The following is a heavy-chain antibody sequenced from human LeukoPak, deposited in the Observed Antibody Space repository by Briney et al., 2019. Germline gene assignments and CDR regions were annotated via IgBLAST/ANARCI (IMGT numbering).Heavy chain of an antibody. D-gene: IGHD3-22*01. V-gene: IGHV4-4*08. Sequence: PSETLSLTCTVSGGSINSYYWSWIRQPPGKGLDWITYMSPSGTTKYNPSLKSRVTTSVDTSRTQFSLRLSSVTAADTAVYYCARGQDDRSGTFDYWGQGILVTVSS. J-gene: IGHJ4*02. CDR3: ARGQDDRSGTFDY. CDR2: MSPSGTT. CDR1: GGSINSYY.